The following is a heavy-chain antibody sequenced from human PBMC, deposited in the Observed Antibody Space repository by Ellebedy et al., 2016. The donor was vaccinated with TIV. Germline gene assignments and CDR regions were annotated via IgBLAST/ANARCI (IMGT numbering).Heavy chain of an antibody. D-gene: IGHD1-1*01. V-gene: IGHV3-53*01. CDR2: LYSGGAT. J-gene: IGHJ4*02. CDR3: ARRDRVVGTDY. CDR1: GFTVTNNY. Sequence: GGSLRLSCTASGFTVTNNYMNWVRQAPGKGLEWVPVLYSGGATYYADSVRGRFTISRDSSKNTVYLQMNSLRGEDTAVYYCARRDRVVGTDYWGQGTLVTVSS.